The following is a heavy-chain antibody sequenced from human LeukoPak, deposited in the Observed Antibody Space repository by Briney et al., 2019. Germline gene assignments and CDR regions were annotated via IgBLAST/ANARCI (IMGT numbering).Heavy chain of an antibody. CDR1: GGSISSGGYY. V-gene: IGHV4-31*03. CDR2: TYYSGST. J-gene: IGHJ4*02. CDR3: ARVLGAAGTMDY. D-gene: IGHD6-13*01. Sequence: SQTLSLTCTVSGGSISSGGYYWSWIRQHPGKGLEWIGYTYYSGSTYYNPSLKSRVTISVDTSKNQFSLKLSSVTAADTAVYYCARVLGAAGTMDYWGQGTLVTVSS.